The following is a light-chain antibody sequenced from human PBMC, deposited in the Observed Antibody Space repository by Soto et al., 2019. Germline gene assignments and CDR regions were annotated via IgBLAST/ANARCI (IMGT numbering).Light chain of an antibody. CDR2: KTS. CDR1: QSINNW. V-gene: IGKV1-5*03. Sequence: DIQMTQSPSTLSASVGDRVTITGRASQSINNWLAWYQQKPGKAPKRLIYKTSDLESGVPSRFSGSGSGTEFSLTISSLQPDDFATYYCQQYKSFSLTFGGGTRVEVK. J-gene: IGKJ4*01. CDR3: QQYKSFSLT.